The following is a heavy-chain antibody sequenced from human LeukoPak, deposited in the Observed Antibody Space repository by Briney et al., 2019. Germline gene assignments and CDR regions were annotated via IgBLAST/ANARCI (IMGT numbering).Heavy chain of an antibody. J-gene: IGHJ4*02. CDR3: AKIGSEQQLVNNYFDY. V-gene: IGHV4-34*01. D-gene: IGHD6-13*01. CDR2: INHSGST. CDR1: GGSFSGYF. Sequence: SETLSLTCAVYGGSFSGYFWSWIRQPPGKGLEWIGEINHSGSTNYNPSLKSRVTISVDTSKNQFSLKLSSVTAADTAVYYCAKIGSEQQLVNNYFDYWGQGPLVTVSS.